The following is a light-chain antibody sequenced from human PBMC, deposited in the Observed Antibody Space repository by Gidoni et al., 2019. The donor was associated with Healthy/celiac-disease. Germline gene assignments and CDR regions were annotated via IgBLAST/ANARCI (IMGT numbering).Light chain of an antibody. CDR3: QQYDNLLLFT. J-gene: IGKJ3*01. CDR1: QDISNY. CDR2: DAS. Sequence: DIQMTQSPSSLSASVGDRVTITCQASQDISNYLNWYQQKPGKAPKLLIYDASNLETGVPSRFSGSGSGTDFTFTISSLQPEDIATYYCQQYDNLLLFTFGPXTNVDIK. V-gene: IGKV1-33*01.